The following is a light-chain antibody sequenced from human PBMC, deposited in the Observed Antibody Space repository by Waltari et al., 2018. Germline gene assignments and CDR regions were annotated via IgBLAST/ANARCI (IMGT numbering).Light chain of an antibody. Sequence: IVLTQSPGTLSLSPGERATLSCRASQSISSFLVWYQQKPGQAPRLLIYGASTQATGIPGRFKCRGFGAGFNFTISRLEPEDFAVYYCQHYVRLPVTFGQGTKVEIK. CDR2: GAS. CDR3: QHYVRLPVT. CDR1: QSISSF. J-gene: IGKJ1*01. V-gene: IGKV3-20*01.